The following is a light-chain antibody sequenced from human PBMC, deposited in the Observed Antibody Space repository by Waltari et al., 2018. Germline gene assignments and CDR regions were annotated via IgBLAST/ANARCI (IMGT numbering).Light chain of an antibody. V-gene: IGKV1-39*01. CDR1: QTISRY. Sequence: LQITQSPSSLSASVGNRVPITCRASQTISRYLNWYQQKPGKAPNLLIYAASSLQSGVPSRFSGSGSGRDFTLIITSLQPEDFATYYCQQSYSFTRTFGQGTKVEIK. J-gene: IGKJ1*01. CDR3: QQSYSFTRT. CDR2: AAS.